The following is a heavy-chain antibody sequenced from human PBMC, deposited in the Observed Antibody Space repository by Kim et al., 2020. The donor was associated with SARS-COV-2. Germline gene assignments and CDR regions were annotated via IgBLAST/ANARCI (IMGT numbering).Heavy chain of an antibody. CDR3: ARAPAYGPFDP. D-gene: IGHD4-17*01. Sequence: SETLSLTCTVSGYSISSGYYWGWIRQPPGKGLEWIGSIYHSGNTYYNPSLKSRVTISVDMSKNQVSLKLNSVTAADTAVYFCARAPAYGPFDPWGSGTLV. J-gene: IGHJ5*02. CDR2: IYHSGNT. CDR1: GYSISSGYY. V-gene: IGHV4-38-2*02.